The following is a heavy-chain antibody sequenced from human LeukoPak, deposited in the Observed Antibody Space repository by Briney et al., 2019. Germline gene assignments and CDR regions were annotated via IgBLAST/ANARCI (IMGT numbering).Heavy chain of an antibody. D-gene: IGHD5-12*01. J-gene: IGHJ2*01. CDR3: ARLKNSGYDYNWYFDL. CDR2: IYYSGST. CDR1: GGSISSSSYY. V-gene: IGHV4-39*01. Sequence: PSETLSLTCTVAGGSISSSSYYWGWIRQPPGQGLEWIGSIYYSGSTYYNPSLKSRVTISVDTSKNQFSLKLSSVTAADTAVYYCARLKNSGYDYNWYFDLWGRGTLVTVSS.